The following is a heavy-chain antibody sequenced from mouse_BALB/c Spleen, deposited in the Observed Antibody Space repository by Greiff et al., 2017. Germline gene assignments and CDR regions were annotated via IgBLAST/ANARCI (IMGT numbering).Heavy chain of an antibody. D-gene: IGHD2-1*01. V-gene: IGHV5-17*02. CDR3: ATYGNPY. CDR2: ISSGSSTI. J-gene: IGHJ2*01. Sequence: EVKVVESGGGLVQPGGSRKLSCAASGFTFSSFGMHWVRQAPEKGLEWVAYISSGSSTIYYADTVKGRFTISRDNPKNTLFLQMTSLRSEDTAMYYCATYGNPYWGQGTTLTVSS. CDR1: GFTFSSFG.